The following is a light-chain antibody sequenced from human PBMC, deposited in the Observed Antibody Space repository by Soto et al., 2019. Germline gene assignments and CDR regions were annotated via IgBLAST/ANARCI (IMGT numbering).Light chain of an antibody. CDR3: AAWDDSLNGVV. CDR1: SSNLGTNS. J-gene: IGLJ2*01. V-gene: IGLV1-44*01. Sequence: QSVLTQPPSASGAPGLRVPISCSGTSSNLGTNSVTWYQHLPGTAPKVLIYRNSQRPSGVPDRFSGSKSATSASLAISGLQSEDEADYYCAAWDDSLNGVVFGGGTKLTVL. CDR2: RNS.